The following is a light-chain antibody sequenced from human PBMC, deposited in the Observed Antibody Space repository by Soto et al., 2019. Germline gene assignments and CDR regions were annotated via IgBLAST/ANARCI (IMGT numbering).Light chain of an antibody. CDR3: QQSYTAPFT. J-gene: IGKJ3*01. Sequence: DFQMTQSPSSLSASVGDRVSITCRASQSIGTSLNWYQQKPWKAPKLLIYSASTLQGGGTSRFSVSGSGTDFTLTISSLQPEDFATYYCQQSYTAPFTFGPGTKVDVK. CDR1: QSIGTS. CDR2: SAS. V-gene: IGKV1-39*01.